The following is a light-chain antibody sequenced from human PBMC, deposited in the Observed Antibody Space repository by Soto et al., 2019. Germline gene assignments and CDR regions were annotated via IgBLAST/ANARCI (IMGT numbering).Light chain of an antibody. Sequence: EIQITHSPSTLSASVGDTVSVTCLASEDVAKFLAWHQQKPGRAPEILISDASDLKSGVPSRFRGSGSGIDFTLTISGLQPDDSATYYCKQYKTWWKFGQGTKVDIK. CDR2: DAS. V-gene: IGKV1-5*01. CDR1: EDVAKF. J-gene: IGKJ1*01. CDR3: KQYKTWWK.